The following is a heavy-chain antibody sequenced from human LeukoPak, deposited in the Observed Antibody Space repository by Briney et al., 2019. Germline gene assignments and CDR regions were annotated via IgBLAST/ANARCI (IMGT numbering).Heavy chain of an antibody. CDR1: GFTFSSYA. V-gene: IGHV3-23*01. CDR3: AKDKRELSVYYFDY. Sequence: GGSLRLSCAASGFTFSSYAMSWVRQAPGKGLEWVSAISGSGGSTYYADSVKGRFTISRDNSKNTLYLQMNSLRAADTAVYYCAKDKRELSVYYFDYWGQGTLVTVSS. J-gene: IGHJ4*02. CDR2: ISGSGGST. D-gene: IGHD1-26*01.